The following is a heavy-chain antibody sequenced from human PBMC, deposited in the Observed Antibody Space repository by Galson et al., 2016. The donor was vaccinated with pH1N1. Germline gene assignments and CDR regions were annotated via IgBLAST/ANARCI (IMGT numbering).Heavy chain of an antibody. J-gene: IGHJ4*02. CDR1: GFTVSSNY. D-gene: IGHD4-17*01. V-gene: IGHV3-53*01. CDR2: IYSDPGT. Sequence: SLRLSCAASGFTVSSNYMSWVRQAPGKGLEWVSVIYSDPGTYYADSVKGRFTISRDNSKNALYLQMNTLRAEDTAVYYRARTNPFDGDLRYFDYWGQGTLVTVSS. CDR3: ARTNPFDGDLRYFDY.